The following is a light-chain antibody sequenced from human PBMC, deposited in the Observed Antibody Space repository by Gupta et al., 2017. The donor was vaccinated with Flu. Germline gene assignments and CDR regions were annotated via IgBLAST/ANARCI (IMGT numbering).Light chain of an antibody. J-gene: IGLJ1*01. CDR3: QVWDTTSDHPYV. CDR2: DDK. CDR1: NIGIKS. Sequence: NNIGIKSVHWYQQKPGQAPVLDVYDDKDRPSGIPERFSGSKSANTATLTISRVEAGDEADYYCQVWDTTSDHPYVFGAGTKVTVL. V-gene: IGLV3-21*02.